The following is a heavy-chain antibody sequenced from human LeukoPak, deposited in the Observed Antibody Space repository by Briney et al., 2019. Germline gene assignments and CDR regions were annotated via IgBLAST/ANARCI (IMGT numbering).Heavy chain of an antibody. V-gene: IGHV4-4*07. CDR1: GTSITHCF. CDR2: ISTHGTT. J-gene: IGHJ3*02. Sequence: SETLSLTCSVSGTSITHCFWSWIRQSAGQRLEWIGRISTHGTTTYNPSLNSRVTMSRDTSRSQVSLKLSSVTAADTAVYYCARDVTGTTNAFDIWGQGRMVTVSS. CDR3: ARDVTGTTNAFDI. D-gene: IGHD1-20*01.